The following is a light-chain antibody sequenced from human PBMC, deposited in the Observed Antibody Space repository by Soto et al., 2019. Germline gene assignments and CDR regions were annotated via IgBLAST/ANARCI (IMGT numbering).Light chain of an antibody. J-gene: IGKJ4*01. CDR3: QQRSNWPLT. CDR1: QSVSSY. Sequence: EIVLTQSPATLSLSPGERATLSCRASQSVSSYLAWYQQKPGQGPRLLIYDASNCATGIPARFSGSGSGTDFTLTISRLEPEDFAVYYCQQRSNWPLTFGGGTKVEIK. CDR2: DAS. V-gene: IGKV3-11*01.